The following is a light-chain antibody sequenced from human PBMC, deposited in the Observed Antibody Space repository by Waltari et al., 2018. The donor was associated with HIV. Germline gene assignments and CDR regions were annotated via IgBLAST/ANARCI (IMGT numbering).Light chain of an antibody. CDR1: SPDIGTNY. V-gene: IGLV1-51*01. CDR2: DNN. CDR3: GTWDGSLSGVV. Sequence: QSVLTQPPSVSAAPGQKVTMSCSGPSPDIGTNYVSWYQHVPGMTPNLLIYDNNKRPAGSPDRFAGSKSGTSATLGITGLQTGDEADYYCGTWDGSLSGVVFGGGTKLTVL. J-gene: IGLJ2*01.